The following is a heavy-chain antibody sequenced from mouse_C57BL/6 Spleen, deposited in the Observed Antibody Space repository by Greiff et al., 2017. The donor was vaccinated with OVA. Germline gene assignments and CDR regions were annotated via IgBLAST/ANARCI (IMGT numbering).Heavy chain of an antibody. CDR2: IDPSDSYT. CDR3: AIPYAMDY. J-gene: IGHJ4*01. CDR1: GYTFTSYW. V-gene: IGHV1-59*01. Sequence: QVQLKQPGAELVRPGTSVKLSCKASGYTFTSYWMHWVKQRPGQGLEWIGVIDPSDSYTNYNQKFKGKATLTVDTSSSTAYMQLSSLTSEDSAVYYCAIPYAMDYWGQGTSVTVSS.